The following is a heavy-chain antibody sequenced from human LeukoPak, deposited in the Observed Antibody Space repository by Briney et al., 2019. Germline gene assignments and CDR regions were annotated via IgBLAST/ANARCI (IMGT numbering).Heavy chain of an antibody. CDR2: INHSGST. Sequence: SETLSLTCAVYGGSFSGYYWSWIRQPPGKGLEWIGEINHSGSTNYNPSLKSRVTISVDTSKNQFSLKLSSVTAADTAVYYCATIQRDHGFDIWGQGTLVTVSS. D-gene: IGHD6-25*01. CDR1: GGSFSGYY. V-gene: IGHV4-34*01. J-gene: IGHJ3*02. CDR3: ATIQRDHGFDI.